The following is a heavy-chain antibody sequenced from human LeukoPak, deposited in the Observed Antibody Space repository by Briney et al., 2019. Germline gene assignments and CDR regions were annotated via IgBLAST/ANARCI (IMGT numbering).Heavy chain of an antibody. CDR3: ARNDYLQD. V-gene: IGHV3-74*01. Sequence: GGSLRLSCAASGFTFSNYWMHWVRQVPGKGLVWVSRIKNDGSNTSYADSVKGRFTISRDNAKNTLYLQMNSLKPEDTAVYYCARNDYLQDWGQGTLVTVPS. CDR2: IKNDGSNT. CDR1: GFTFSNYW. J-gene: IGHJ1*01.